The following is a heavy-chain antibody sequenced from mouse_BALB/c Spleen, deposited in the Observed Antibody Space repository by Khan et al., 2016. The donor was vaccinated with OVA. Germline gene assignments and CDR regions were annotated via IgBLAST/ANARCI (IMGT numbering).Heavy chain of an antibody. CDR3: ARDGSRYNYAMDY. Sequence: EEQLKESGPGLVKPSQSLSLTCTVTGYSITSDYAWNWIRQFPGNKLEWMGYISSSGSTNYNPALKSRISITRDTSKNQFFLQLNSVTTEDTATYYCARDGSRYNYAMDYWGQGTSVTVSS. D-gene: IGHD2-3*01. J-gene: IGHJ4*01. CDR1: GYSITSDYA. CDR2: ISSSGST. V-gene: IGHV3-2*02.